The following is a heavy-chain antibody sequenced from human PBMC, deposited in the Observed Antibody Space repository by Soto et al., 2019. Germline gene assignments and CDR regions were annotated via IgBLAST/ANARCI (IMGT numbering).Heavy chain of an antibody. CDR1: GFTFSSYD. J-gene: IGHJ5*02. D-gene: IGHD2-15*01. Sequence: PGGSLGLSCAASGFTFSSYDMHWVRQATGKGLEWVSAIGTAGDTYYPGSVKGRFTISRDNAKNTLYLQMSSLRAEDTAVYSCAREVGYCSGGGCYYWFDPWGQGTLVTVSS. CDR3: AREVGYCSGGGCYYWFDP. V-gene: IGHV3-13*04. CDR2: IGTAGDT.